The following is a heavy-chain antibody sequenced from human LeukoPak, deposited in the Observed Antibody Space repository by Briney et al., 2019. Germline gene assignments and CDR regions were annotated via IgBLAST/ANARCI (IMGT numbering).Heavy chain of an antibody. CDR3: ARDHGIHFYGAGSFYFDY. CDR2: IWYDGSNK. V-gene: IGHV3-33*01. Sequence: GGSQRLSCAASGLTFSSYGMHWVRQAPGKGLEWVAVIWYDGSNKYYADSVKGRFTISRDNSKNTLYLQMNSLRAEDTAVYYCARDHGIHFYGAGSFYFDYWGQGTLVTVSS. J-gene: IGHJ4*02. D-gene: IGHD3-10*01. CDR1: GLTFSSYG.